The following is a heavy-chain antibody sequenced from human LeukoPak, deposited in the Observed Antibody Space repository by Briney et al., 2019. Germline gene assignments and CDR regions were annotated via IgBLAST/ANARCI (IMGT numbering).Heavy chain of an antibody. CDR2: ISYDGSNK. CDR3: ARAYCGGDCYPVGY. Sequence: GGSLRLSCAASGFTFSSYAMHWVRQAPGKGLEWVAVISYDGSNKYYADSVKGRFTISRDNSKNTLYLQMNSLRAEDTAVYYCARAYCGGDCYPVGYWGQGTLVTVSS. J-gene: IGHJ4*02. CDR1: GFTFSSYA. V-gene: IGHV3-30-3*01. D-gene: IGHD2-21*02.